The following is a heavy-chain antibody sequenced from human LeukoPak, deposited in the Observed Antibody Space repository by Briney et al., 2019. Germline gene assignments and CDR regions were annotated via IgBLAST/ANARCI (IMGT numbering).Heavy chain of an antibody. V-gene: IGHV4-39*01. D-gene: IGHD6-13*01. CDR2: IYYSGST. J-gene: IGHJ4*02. Sequence: PSETLSLTCTVSGGSISSSSYYWGWIRQPPGKGLEWIGSIYYSGSTYYNPSLKCRVTISVDTSKNQFSLKLSSVTAADTAVYYCARRVRGSSWYAGDYFDYWGQGTLVTVSS. CDR1: GGSISSSSYY. CDR3: ARRVRGSSWYAGDYFDY.